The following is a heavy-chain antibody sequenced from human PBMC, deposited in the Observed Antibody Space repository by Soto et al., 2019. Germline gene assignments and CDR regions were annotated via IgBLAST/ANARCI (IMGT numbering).Heavy chain of an antibody. CDR2: IYYSGST. D-gene: IGHD3-16*01. J-gene: IGHJ4*02. Sequence: SETLSLTCTVSGGSMSSRSYYWGWIRQAPGKGLEWIGSIYYSGSTYYNPSLKSRITISEDTSKNQFSLKLSSVTAADTAVYYCAKRLGGVTHATDNFHYWGQGTLVTSPQ. CDR1: GGSMSSRSYY. V-gene: IGHV4-39*01. CDR3: AKRLGGVTHATDNFHY.